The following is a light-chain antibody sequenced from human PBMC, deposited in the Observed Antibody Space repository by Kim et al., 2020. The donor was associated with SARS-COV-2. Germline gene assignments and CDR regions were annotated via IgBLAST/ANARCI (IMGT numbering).Light chain of an antibody. V-gene: IGLV1-47*01. CDR1: DSNIGSHY. Sequence: GQTGTISCSGSDSNIGSHYVYWFQQLPGSAPNLLIYMDDQRPSGVPDRFSGSRSGTSASLAISGLRPEDDADYHCATWDAGLSGPVFGGGTQLTVL. CDR3: ATWDAGLSGPV. J-gene: IGLJ3*02. CDR2: MDD.